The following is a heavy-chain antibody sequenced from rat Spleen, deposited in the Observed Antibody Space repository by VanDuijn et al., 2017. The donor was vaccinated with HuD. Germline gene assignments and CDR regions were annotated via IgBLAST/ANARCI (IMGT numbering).Heavy chain of an antibody. CDR2: ISYDGSST. CDR1: GFTFSHYD. Sequence: EVQLVESGGGLVQPGRSLKLSCAASGFTFSHYDMAWVRQAPKKGLEWVATISYDGSSTYYRDSVKGRFTISRDNAKSTLYLQMDSLRSEDTATYYCARPNYGYPFAYWGQGTLVTVSS. CDR3: ARPNYGYPFAY. J-gene: IGHJ3*01. D-gene: IGHD1-11*01. V-gene: IGHV5-7*01.